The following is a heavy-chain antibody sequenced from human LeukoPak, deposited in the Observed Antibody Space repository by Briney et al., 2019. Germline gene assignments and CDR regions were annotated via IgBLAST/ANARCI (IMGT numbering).Heavy chain of an antibody. J-gene: IGHJ5*02. Sequence: GGSLRLSCAASGFTFSAFSMNWVRQAPGKGLEWVSSISGSSSYIYYADSVKGRFTISRDNAKNLVYLQMNSLRAEDTAVYYCARSRGRSWDENWFDAWGQGIRVTASS. D-gene: IGHD3-10*01. V-gene: IGHV3-21*01. CDR1: GFTFSAFS. CDR2: ISGSSSYI. CDR3: ARSRGRSWDENWFDA.